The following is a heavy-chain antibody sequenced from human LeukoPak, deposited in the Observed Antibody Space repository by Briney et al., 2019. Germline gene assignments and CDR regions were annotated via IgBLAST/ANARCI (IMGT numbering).Heavy chain of an antibody. V-gene: IGHV3-21*01. CDR2: ISSSSSYI. CDR3: ARDWDPAIFGVVITSGMDV. Sequence: GGSLRLSCAASGFTFSSYSMNWVRQAPGRGLEWVSSISSSSSYIYYADSVKGRFTISRDNAKNSLYLQMNSLRAEDTAVYYCARDWDPAIFGVVITSGMDVWGQGTTVTVSS. D-gene: IGHD3-3*01. CDR1: GFTFSSYS. J-gene: IGHJ6*02.